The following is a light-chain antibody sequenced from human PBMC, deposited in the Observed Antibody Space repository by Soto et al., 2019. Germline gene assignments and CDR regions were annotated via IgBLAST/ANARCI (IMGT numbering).Light chain of an antibody. CDR3: QKYNNWRVYT. CDR1: QSVSSN. J-gene: IGKJ2*01. CDR2: GAS. V-gene: IGKV3-15*01. Sequence: EIVMTQSPATLSVSPGERATLSCRASQSVSSNLAWYQQKPGQAPRLLIYGASTRATGIPARFSGSGSGTEFTLTISSLQSEDFAVYYCQKYNNWRVYTFGQATNLEFK.